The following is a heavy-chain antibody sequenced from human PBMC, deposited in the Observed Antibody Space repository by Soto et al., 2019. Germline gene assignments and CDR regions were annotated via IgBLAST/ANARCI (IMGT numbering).Heavy chain of an antibody. J-gene: IGHJ4*02. CDR2: IDHSGST. Sequence: QVQLQQWGAGLLKPSETLSLTCAVYGGSFSGYYWSWIRQPPGKGLEWIGEIDHSGSTNYNPSLKRRVTISVDTSKNQFSLKLSSVTAADTAVYYCARGRSRSHCSGGSCPDYWGQGTLVTVSS. CDR1: GGSFSGYY. D-gene: IGHD2-15*01. V-gene: IGHV4-34*01. CDR3: ARGRSRSHCSGGSCPDY.